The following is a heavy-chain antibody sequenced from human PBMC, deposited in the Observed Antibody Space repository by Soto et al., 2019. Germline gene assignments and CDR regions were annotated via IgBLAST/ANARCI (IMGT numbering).Heavy chain of an antibody. D-gene: IGHD3-22*01. J-gene: IGHJ4*02. CDR2: IYFTGTT. Sequence: QVQLQESGPGLVRPSETLSLTCTVSNGSISNGDYYWIWVRQPPGKGLESIGYIYFTGTTYYNPSLQSRLSISVDRSKNQMSVRLTSVTAADTAVYYCARLYWSYYASSGYLDQWGQGTLVTVSS. CDR1: NGSISNGDYY. CDR3: ARLYWSYYASSGYLDQ. V-gene: IGHV4-30-4*01.